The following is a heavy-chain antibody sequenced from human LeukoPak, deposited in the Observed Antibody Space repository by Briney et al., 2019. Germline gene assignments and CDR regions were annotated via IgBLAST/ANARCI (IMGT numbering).Heavy chain of an antibody. CDR3: ARQISDYYYYYIDV. Sequence: SETLSLTCTVSGGSISSSHYCWGWIRQPPGKGLEWIGTIYYSGTTYYNPSLESRVTISEDTSKNQFSLTLRSVTAADTAVYYCARQISDYYYYYIDVWGKGTTVTVSS. CDR1: GGSISSSHYC. D-gene: IGHD3-3*01. J-gene: IGHJ6*03. V-gene: IGHV4-39*01. CDR2: IYYSGTT.